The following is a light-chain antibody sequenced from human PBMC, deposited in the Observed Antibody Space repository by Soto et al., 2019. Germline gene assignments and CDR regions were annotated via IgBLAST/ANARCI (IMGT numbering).Light chain of an antibody. Sequence: DIQLTQSPSFLSASVGDRVTITCRASQGIRSYLAWYQQKPGKAPKLLIYAASTLQSGVPSRFSGSGSGTEFTLTMSSLQPEDFETYYCQQGGTFGPGTKVDI. CDR2: AAS. V-gene: IGKV1-9*01. CDR3: QQGGT. CDR1: QGIRSY. J-gene: IGKJ3*01.